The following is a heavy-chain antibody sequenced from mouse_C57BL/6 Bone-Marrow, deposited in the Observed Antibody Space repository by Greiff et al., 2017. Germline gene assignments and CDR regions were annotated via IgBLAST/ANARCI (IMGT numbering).Heavy chain of an antibody. CDR3: ARSYDYDDYTMDY. V-gene: IGHV1-64*01. CDR2: MHPDGGSP. CDR1: GYTFTNYW. Sequence: VKLMESGAELVKPGASVKLSCKASGYTFTNYWMHWVKQRPGQGLEWLGMMHPDGGSPDYNEKFKSEATLSVDKSSRTAYMELSSLTSEDSAVYYCARSYDYDDYTMDYWGQGTSVTVSS. D-gene: IGHD2-4*01. J-gene: IGHJ4*01.